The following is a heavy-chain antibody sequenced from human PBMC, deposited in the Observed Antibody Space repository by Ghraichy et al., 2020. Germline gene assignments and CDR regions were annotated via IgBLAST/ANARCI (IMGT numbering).Heavy chain of an antibody. CDR2: FDPEDGET. CDR3: ATVSYSSSWYRVGGSAFDI. J-gene: IGHJ3*02. D-gene: IGHD6-13*01. CDR1: GYTLTELS. V-gene: IGHV1-24*01. Sequence: ASVKVSCKVSGYTLTELSMHWVRQAPGKGLEWMGGFDPEDGETIYAQKFQGRVTMTEDTSTDTAYMELSSLRSEDTAVYYCATVSYSSSWYRVGGSAFDIWGQGTMVTVSS.